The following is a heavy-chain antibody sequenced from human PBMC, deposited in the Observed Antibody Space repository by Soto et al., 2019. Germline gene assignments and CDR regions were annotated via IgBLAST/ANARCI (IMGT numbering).Heavy chain of an antibody. CDR3: ARDLPASIAVAGFDY. Sequence: EVQLVESGGGLVQPGGSLRLSCAASGFTFSSYWMSWVRQAPGKGLEWVANIKQDGSEKYYVDSVKGRFTISRDNAKNSLYLQMNSLRAEDTAVYYCARDLPASIAVAGFDYWGQGTLVTVSS. CDR1: GFTFSSYW. CDR2: IKQDGSEK. D-gene: IGHD6-19*01. V-gene: IGHV3-7*05. J-gene: IGHJ4*02.